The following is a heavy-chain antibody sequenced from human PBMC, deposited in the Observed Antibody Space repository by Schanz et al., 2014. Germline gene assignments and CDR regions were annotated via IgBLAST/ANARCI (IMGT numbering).Heavy chain of an antibody. V-gene: IGHV3-30*04. J-gene: IGHJ3*02. CDR2: TSSDGSLK. CDR1: GFTFSSYA. D-gene: IGHD5-12*01. CDR3: GRGGRGGYPGRAFDI. Sequence: QVQLVESGGGVVQPGRSLRLSCAASGFTFSSYAVHWVRQAPDKGLVWVAVTSSDGSLKYYADSVKGRFTISRDNSRDTVYLQMNSLRGEDTAVYYCGRGGRGGYPGRAFDIWGQGTMVTASS.